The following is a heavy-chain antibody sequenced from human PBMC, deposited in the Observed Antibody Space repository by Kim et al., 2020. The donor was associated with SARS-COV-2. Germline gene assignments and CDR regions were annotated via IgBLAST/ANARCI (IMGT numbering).Heavy chain of an antibody. V-gene: IGHV3-30-3*01. D-gene: IGHD3-10*01. CDR2: ISCDSCNK. Sequence: GGSLRLSCTTSGFTFRRCAIHWVRQAPGKGLEWVAVISCDSCNKNYADSVKGRVSISRENSKNTLNLQLNSMRAKDAAPYYCSRDPGARRRVRSYSYYG. CDR1: GFTFRRCA. CDR3: SRDPGARRRVRSYSYYG. J-gene: IGHJ6*01.